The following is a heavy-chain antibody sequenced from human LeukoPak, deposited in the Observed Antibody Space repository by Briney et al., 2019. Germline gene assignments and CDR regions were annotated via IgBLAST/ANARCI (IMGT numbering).Heavy chain of an antibody. CDR3: AREVVAADIYGMDV. Sequence: ASVKVSCKASGYTFTSYDINWVRQAPGQGLEWMGWMNPNSGNTGYAQKFQGRVTMTRNTSISTAYMELSSLRSEDTAVYYCAREVVAADIYGMDVWGQGTTVTVSS. CDR1: GYTFTSYD. J-gene: IGHJ6*02. CDR2: MNPNSGNT. V-gene: IGHV1-8*01. D-gene: IGHD6-13*01.